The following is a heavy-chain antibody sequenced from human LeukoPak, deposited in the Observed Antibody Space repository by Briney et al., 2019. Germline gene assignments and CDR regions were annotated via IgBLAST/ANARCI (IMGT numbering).Heavy chain of an antibody. CDR3: ARGEVYDAFDI. CDR1: GGSISSGGYC. V-gene: IGHV4-31*03. D-gene: IGHD6-6*01. J-gene: IGHJ3*02. CDR2: IYYSGST. Sequence: SETLSLTCTVSGGSISSGGYCWSWIRQHPGKGLEWIGYIYYSGSTYYNPSLKSRVTISVDTSKNQFSLKLSSVTAADTAVYYCARGEVYDAFDIWGQGTMVTVSS.